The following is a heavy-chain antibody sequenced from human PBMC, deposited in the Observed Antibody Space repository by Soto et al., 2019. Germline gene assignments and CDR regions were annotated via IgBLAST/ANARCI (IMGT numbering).Heavy chain of an antibody. CDR1: GGRLDSLT. D-gene: IGHD1-1*01. J-gene: IGHJ5*02. CDR2: IIPVVSMA. V-gene: IGHV1-69*02. CDR3: VSQMLEPRDA. Sequence: QVQLVQSGAEVREPGSSVRVSCKASGGRLDSLTISWVRHAPGQGLEWMGRIIPVVSMASSAEKFQDRMKIDADKSTNTIYMEVTNLRSEDTAMYYCVSQMLEPRDAWGQGTPIIVSS.